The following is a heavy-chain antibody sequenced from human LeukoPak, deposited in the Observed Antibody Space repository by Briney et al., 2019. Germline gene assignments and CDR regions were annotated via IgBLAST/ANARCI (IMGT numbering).Heavy chain of an antibody. J-gene: IGHJ5*02. V-gene: IGHV3-74*01. Sequence: PGGSLRLSCEVSGLPFSRSWMHWVRQLPGRGLMWVSSMSDDGTVTTYADSVKGRFTISRDNAKNTLYLQLNSLRGEDTALYFCATAYSGFAYNWFDPWGQGTLVTVSS. CDR1: GLPFSRSW. CDR2: MSDDGTVT. D-gene: IGHD5-12*01. CDR3: ATAYSGFAYNWFDP.